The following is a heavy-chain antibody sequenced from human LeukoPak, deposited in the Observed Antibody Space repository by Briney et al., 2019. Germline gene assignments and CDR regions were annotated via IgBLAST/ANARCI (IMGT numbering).Heavy chain of an antibody. CDR2: IHYIRDGP. D-gene: IGHD6-19*01. CDR1: GFRFSRYA. J-gene: IGHJ5*02. V-gene: IGHV3-23*01. Sequence: GGSLRFSCVGSGFRFSRYAMSWVRQAPGKGLEWVATIHYIRDGPYYADSVEGRFTISRDDSKNTVYLQMNSLRVEDTAIYYCARCVTGWPNWFAPWGQGTLVTVSS. CDR3: ARCVTGWPNWFAP.